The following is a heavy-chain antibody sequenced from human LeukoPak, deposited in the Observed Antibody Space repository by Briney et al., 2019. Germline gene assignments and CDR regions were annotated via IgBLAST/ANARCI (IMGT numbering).Heavy chain of an antibody. V-gene: IGHV4-34*01. Sequence: SETLSLNCAVYGGSFSGYYWSWIRQPPGKGLEWIGEINHSGSTNYNPSLKSRVTISVDTSKNQFSLKLSSVTAADTAVYYCARGQKYQLLWNYYYYMDVWGKGTTVTVSS. CDR1: GGSFSGYY. CDR3: ARGQKYQLLWNYYYYMDV. CDR2: INHSGST. D-gene: IGHD2-2*01. J-gene: IGHJ6*03.